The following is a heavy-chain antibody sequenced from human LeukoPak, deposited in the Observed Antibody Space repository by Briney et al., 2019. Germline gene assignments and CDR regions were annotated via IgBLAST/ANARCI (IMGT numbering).Heavy chain of an antibody. D-gene: IGHD3-22*01. CDR3: AKDQGTYYYDSSASLLGGYFEY. V-gene: IGHV3-30*02. J-gene: IGHJ4*02. CDR2: IRYGGSNK. CDR1: GFTFSSYG. Sequence: PGRSLRLSCAASGFTFSSYGMHWVRQAPGKGLEWVAFIRYGGSNKYYADSVKGRFTISRDNSKSTLYLQMNSLRAEDTAVYYCAKDQGTYYYDSSASLLGGYFEYWGQGTLVTVSS.